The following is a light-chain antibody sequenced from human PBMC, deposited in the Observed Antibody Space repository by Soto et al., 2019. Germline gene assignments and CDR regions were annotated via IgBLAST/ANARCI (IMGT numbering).Light chain of an antibody. J-gene: IGKJ1*01. CDR1: QSVSSNY. Sequence: DIVLTQSPGTLSLSPGERATLSCRTSQSVSSNYLAWYQQIPGQAPRLLIYGASTRATGIPDRFSGSGSGADFTLTISRLEPEDFAVYYCQQYGTSFWTFGQGTKVEIK. CDR2: GAS. V-gene: IGKV3-20*01. CDR3: QQYGTSFWT.